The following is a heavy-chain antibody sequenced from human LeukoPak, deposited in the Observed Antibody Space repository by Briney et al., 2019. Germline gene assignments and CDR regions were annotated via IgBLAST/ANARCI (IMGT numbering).Heavy chain of an antibody. D-gene: IGHD6-19*01. Sequence: PGGSLRPSCAASGFTFSSYAMSWVRQAPGKGLEWVSAISGSGGSTYYADSVKGRFTISRDNSKNTLYLQMNSLRAEDTAVYYCAKSKEQWLINYFDYWGQGTLVTVSS. CDR3: AKSKEQWLINYFDY. V-gene: IGHV3-23*01. CDR2: ISGSGGST. J-gene: IGHJ4*02. CDR1: GFTFSSYA.